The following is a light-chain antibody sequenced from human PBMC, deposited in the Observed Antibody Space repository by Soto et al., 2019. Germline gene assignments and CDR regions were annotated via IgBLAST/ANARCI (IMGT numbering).Light chain of an antibody. Sequence: QSALTQPASVSGSPGQSITISCTGTSSDVGGYNHVSWFQQLPGKAPKLMINDVSNRPSGVSTRFSVSESGNTASLTISGLQVDDEADYYCSSYTPSSTLFGTGTKLTVL. V-gene: IGLV2-14*01. J-gene: IGLJ1*01. CDR3: SSYTPSSTL. CDR1: SSDVGGYNH. CDR2: DVS.